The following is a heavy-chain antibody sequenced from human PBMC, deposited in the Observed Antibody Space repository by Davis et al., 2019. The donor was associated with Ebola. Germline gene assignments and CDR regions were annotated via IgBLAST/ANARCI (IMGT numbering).Heavy chain of an antibody. CDR3: ARASYDIAVAGAFGMDV. CDR1: GFTVSSNY. Sequence: GESLKISCAASGFTVSSNYMSWVRQAPGKGLEWVSYISSSSSTIYYADSVKGRFTISRDNSKNTLYLQMNSLRAEDTAVYYCARASYDIAVAGAFGMDVWGQGTTVTVSS. CDR2: ISSSSSTI. J-gene: IGHJ6*02. D-gene: IGHD6-19*01. V-gene: IGHV3-48*01.